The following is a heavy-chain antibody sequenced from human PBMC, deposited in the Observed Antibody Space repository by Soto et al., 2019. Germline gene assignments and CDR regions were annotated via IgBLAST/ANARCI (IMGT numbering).Heavy chain of an antibody. D-gene: IGHD5-12*01. J-gene: IGHJ4*02. CDR1: GFRFGAYA. CDR3: AKVREDLVLLVALDS. CDR2: ISEDGTRK. V-gene: IGHV3-30*18. Sequence: VQLVESGGGVVQPGKSVRLSCAASGFRFGAYAMHWVRQAPGKGLEWVAVISEDGTRKYYRDSVKGRFTISRDNSKSTLFLQMDRLRLEDTAVYSCAKVREDLVLLVALDSWGQGTRVTVSS.